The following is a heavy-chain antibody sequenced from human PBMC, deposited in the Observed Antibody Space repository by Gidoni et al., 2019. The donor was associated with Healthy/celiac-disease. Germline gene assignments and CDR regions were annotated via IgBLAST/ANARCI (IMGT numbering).Heavy chain of an antibody. Sequence: QVQLQQWGAGLLKPSETLSLTCAVYGGSFSGYYWSWIRQPPGKGLEWIGEINHSGSTNYNPSLKSRVTISVDTSKNQFSLKLSSVTAADTAVYYCARGGYSGYEDAFDIWGQGTMVTVSS. D-gene: IGHD5-12*01. J-gene: IGHJ3*02. CDR2: INHSGST. CDR3: ARGGYSGYEDAFDI. CDR1: GGSFSGYY. V-gene: IGHV4-34*01.